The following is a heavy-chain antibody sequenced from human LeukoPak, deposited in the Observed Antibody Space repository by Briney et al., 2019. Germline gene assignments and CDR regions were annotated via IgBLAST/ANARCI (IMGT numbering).Heavy chain of an antibody. V-gene: IGHV3-48*03. CDR1: GFTFSSYE. Sequence: TGGSLRLSCAASGFTFSSYEMNWVRQAPGKGLEWVSYISSSGSTIYYADSVKGRFTISRDNAKNSLYLQMNSLRAEDTALYYCARRFEPRRHYDDSAFDIWGQGTMVTVSS. CDR3: ARRFEPRRHYDDSAFDI. J-gene: IGHJ3*02. D-gene: IGHD4-17*01. CDR2: ISSSGSTI.